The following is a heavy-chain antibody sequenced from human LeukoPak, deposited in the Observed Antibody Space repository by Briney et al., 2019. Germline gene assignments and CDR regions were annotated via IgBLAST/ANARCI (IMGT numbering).Heavy chain of an antibody. CDR3: ARSPPLVRGAGYYFDY. V-gene: IGHV3-43*01. CDR1: GFTFDDYT. J-gene: IGHJ4*02. CDR2: ISWDGGST. Sequence: GGSLRLSCAASGFTFDDYTMHWVRQAPGKGLEWVSLISWDGGSTYYADSVKGRFTISRDNSKNTLYLQMNSLRAEDTAVYYCARSPPLVRGAGYYFDYWGQGTLVTVSS. D-gene: IGHD3-10*01.